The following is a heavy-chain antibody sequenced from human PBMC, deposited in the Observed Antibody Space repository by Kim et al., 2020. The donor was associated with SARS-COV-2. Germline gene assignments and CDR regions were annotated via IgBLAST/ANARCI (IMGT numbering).Heavy chain of an antibody. V-gene: IGHV5-51*01. CDR3: ARRPAYHLPAPPDF. CDR1: GYSFTNYW. Sequence: GESLKISCKGSGYSFTNYWIAWVRQMPGKGLEWMGIIYPGDSDTRYSPSFQGQVTISADKSISTAYLQWSSLKASDTAIYYCARRPAYHLPAPPDFWGQGTLLTVSS. CDR2: IYPGDSDT. J-gene: IGHJ4*02.